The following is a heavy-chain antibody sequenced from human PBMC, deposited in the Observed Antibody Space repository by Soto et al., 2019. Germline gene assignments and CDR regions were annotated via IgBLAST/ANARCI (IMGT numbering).Heavy chain of an antibody. CDR3: ARVFRRSWDYYYYYMDV. CDR2: IIPIFGTA. J-gene: IGHJ6*03. V-gene: IGHV1-69*13. CDR1: GGTFSSYA. Sequence: EASVKVSCKASGGTFSSYAISWVRQAPGQGLEWMGGIIPIFGTANYAQKFQGRVTITADESKNQFSLKLSSVTAADTAVYYCARVFRRSWDYYYYYMDVWGKGTTVTVSS. D-gene: IGHD6-13*01.